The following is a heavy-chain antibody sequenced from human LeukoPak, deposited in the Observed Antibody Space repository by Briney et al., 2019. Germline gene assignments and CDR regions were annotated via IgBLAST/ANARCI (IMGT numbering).Heavy chain of an antibody. J-gene: IGHJ4*02. CDR3: ARVLKGRYYYYDSSGLDY. CDR1: GGTFSSYA. Sequence: ASVKVSCKASGGTFSSYAISWVRQAPGQGLEWMGWIDTYNDNTNYPQSLQGRVTLTTDTSTNTVYMELRSLRSDDTAVYYCARVLKGRYYYYDSSGLDYWGQGTLVTVSS. CDR2: IDTYNDNT. D-gene: IGHD3-22*01. V-gene: IGHV1-18*01.